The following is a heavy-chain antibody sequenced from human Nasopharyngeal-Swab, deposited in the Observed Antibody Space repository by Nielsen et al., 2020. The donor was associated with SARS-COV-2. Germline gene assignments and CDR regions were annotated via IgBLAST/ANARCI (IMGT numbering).Heavy chain of an antibody. V-gene: IGHV3-11*04. CDR2: ISGRGTNI. Sequence: GGSLRLSCAASGFTFSDYYMSWIRQAPGKGLEWVSYISGRGTNIYYAESVKGRFTISRDNAKNSLYLQLNSLRAEDTAVYYCARGGWLQIITYFDLWGRGTLVTVSS. CDR3: ARGGWLQIITYFDL. J-gene: IGHJ2*01. D-gene: IGHD5-24*01. CDR1: GFTFSDYY.